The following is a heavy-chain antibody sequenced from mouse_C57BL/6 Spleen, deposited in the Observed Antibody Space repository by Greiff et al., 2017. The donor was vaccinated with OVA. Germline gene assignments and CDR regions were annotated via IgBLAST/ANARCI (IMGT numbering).Heavy chain of an antibody. CDR2: INPSNGGT. Sequence: QVQLQQPGTELVKPGASVKLSCKASGYTFTSYWMHWVKQRPGQGLEWIGNINPSNGGTNYNEKFKSKATLTVDKSSSTAYMQLSSLTSEDSAVYYCARAPYGSSYVDAMDYWGQGTSVTVSS. D-gene: IGHD1-1*01. CDR3: ARAPYGSSYVDAMDY. J-gene: IGHJ4*01. V-gene: IGHV1-53*01. CDR1: GYTFTSYW.